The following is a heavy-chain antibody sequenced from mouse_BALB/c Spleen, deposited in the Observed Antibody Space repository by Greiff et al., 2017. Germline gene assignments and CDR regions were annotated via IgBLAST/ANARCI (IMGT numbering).Heavy chain of an antibody. J-gene: IGHJ2*01. CDR2: ISSGSSTI. CDR1: GFTFSSFG. V-gene: IGHV5-17*02. Sequence: EVKLVESGGGLVQPGGSRKLSCAASGFTFSSFGMHWVRQAPEKGLEWVAYISSGSSTIYYADTVKGRFTISRDNPKNTLFLQMTSLRSEDTAMYYCARMGLSYYGNSLDYWGQGTTLTVSS. D-gene: IGHD2-1*01. CDR3: ARMGLSYYGNSLDY.